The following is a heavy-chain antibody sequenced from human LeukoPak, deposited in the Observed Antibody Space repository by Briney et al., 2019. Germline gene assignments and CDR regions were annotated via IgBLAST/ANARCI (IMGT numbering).Heavy chain of an antibody. V-gene: IGHV3-21*01. CDR1: GFTFSSYS. Sequence: PGGSLRLSCAASGFTFSSYSMNWVRQAPGEGLEWVSSISSSSSYIYYADSVKGRFTISRDNAKNSLYLQMNSLRAEDTAVYYCARYDSSGYLINGASDYWGQGTLVTVSS. CDR2: ISSSSSYI. CDR3: ARYDSSGYLINGASDY. J-gene: IGHJ4*02. D-gene: IGHD3-22*01.